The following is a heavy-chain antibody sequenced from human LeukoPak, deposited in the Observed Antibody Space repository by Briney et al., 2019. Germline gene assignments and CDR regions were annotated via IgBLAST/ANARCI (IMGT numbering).Heavy chain of an antibody. V-gene: IGHV4-39*07. D-gene: IGHD2-2*01. Sequence: SETLSLTCTISGDCIGRINYYWGWIRQPPGKGLEWIVSMSYSGHTYYNPSLKSRVTISVDTSKNQFSLKLSSVTAADTAVYYCARRVPRNWFDPWGQGTLVTVSS. J-gene: IGHJ5*02. CDR2: MSYSGHT. CDR3: ARRVPRNWFDP. CDR1: GDCIGRINYY.